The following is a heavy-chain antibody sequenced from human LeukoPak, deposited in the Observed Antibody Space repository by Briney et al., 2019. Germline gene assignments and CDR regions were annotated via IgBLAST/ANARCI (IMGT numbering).Heavy chain of an antibody. CDR1: GYTFTDYY. J-gene: IGHJ4*02. Sequence: ASVKVSCKASGYTFTDYYMHWVRQAPGQGLEWIGWINPDSGDTKYAQKFQGRVTMTRDTSISTAYMEVGRLRFDDTAMYYCAREVGYLLGEYRLGFWGPGTLVTVSS. D-gene: IGHD3-10*01. V-gene: IGHV1-2*02. CDR2: INPDSGDT. CDR3: AREVGYLLGEYRLGF.